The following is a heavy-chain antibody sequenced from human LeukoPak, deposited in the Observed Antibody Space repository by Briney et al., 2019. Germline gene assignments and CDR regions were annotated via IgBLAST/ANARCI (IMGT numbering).Heavy chain of an antibody. Sequence: GGSLRLSCAASGFTFNNYALSWVRQAPGKGLEWVAVISYDGSNIYYGDSVRGRFTISRDNSENMLYLQMNSLRAEDTAVYYCAKDRSSSWSFDYWGQGTLVTVSS. CDR2: ISYDGSNI. CDR1: GFTFNNYA. D-gene: IGHD6-13*01. J-gene: IGHJ4*02. V-gene: IGHV3-30*18. CDR3: AKDRSSSWSFDY.